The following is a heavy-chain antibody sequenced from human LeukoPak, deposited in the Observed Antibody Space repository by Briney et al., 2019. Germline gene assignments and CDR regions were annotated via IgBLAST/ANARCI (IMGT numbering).Heavy chain of an antibody. J-gene: IGHJ4*02. CDR3: ARDSSPWMIDE. CDR2: IKRDGSDK. D-gene: IGHD3-22*01. Sequence: PGGSLRLSCATSGFIINNYWMSWVRQAPGKGLEWVANIKRDGSDKYYVDSVKGRFTISRDNARNSVYLQMNSLRVEDTAVYYCARDSSPWMIDEWGQGTLLTVSS. CDR1: GFIINNYW. V-gene: IGHV3-7*01.